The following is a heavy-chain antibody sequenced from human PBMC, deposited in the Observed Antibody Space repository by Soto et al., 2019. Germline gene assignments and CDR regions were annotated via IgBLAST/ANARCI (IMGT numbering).Heavy chain of an antibody. CDR2: INPSGGST. CDR1: GYTFTSYY. V-gene: IGHV1-46*01. Sequence: ASVKVSCKASGYTFTSYYMHWGRQAPGRGLEGMGIINPSGGSTSYAQKFQGRVTMTRDTSTSTVYMELSSLRSEDTAVYYCGRITMVRGVPRPFDYWGQGTLVTVST. CDR3: GRITMVRGVPRPFDY. D-gene: IGHD3-10*01. J-gene: IGHJ4*02.